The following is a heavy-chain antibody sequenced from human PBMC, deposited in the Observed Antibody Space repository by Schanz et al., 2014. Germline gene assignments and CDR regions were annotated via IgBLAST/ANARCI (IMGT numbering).Heavy chain of an antibody. D-gene: IGHD3-10*01. Sequence: QAQLVESGGGVVQPGGSLRLSCAASRFAFSNWGMHWVRQAPGKGLEWVAFIRYDASNEYYADSVKGRFTISRDNSKXXLDLQMSSLXXXXXXXXVFLQEGTVVSGSPRDYWGQGTLVTVSS. CDR1: RFAFSNWG. CDR3: LQEGTVVSGSPRDY. CDR2: IRYDASNE. J-gene: IGHJ4*02. V-gene: IGHV3-30*02.